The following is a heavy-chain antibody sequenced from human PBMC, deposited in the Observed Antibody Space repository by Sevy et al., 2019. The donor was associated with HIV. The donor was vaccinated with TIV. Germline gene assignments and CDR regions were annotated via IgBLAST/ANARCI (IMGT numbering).Heavy chain of an antibody. J-gene: IGHJ4*02. CDR1: GYSFTSYW. Sequence: GESPKISCKGSGYSFTSYWIGWVRQMPGKGLEWMGIIYPGDSDTRYSPSFQGQVTISADKSISTAYLQWSSLKASDTAMYYCARPIGYCSSTSCYLDYWGQGTLVTVSS. CDR3: ARPIGYCSSTSCYLDY. V-gene: IGHV5-51*01. CDR2: IYPGDSDT. D-gene: IGHD2-2*01.